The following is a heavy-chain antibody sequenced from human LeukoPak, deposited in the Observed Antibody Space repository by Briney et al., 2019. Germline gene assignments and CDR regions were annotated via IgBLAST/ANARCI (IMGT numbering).Heavy chain of an antibody. CDR2: INPNSGGT. V-gene: IGHV1-2*02. D-gene: IGHD4-23*01. J-gene: IGHJ3*02. Sequence: ASVKVSCKASGYTFTDYYMHWVRQAPGQGLEWMGWINPNSGGTNFAQRFQGRVTMTRETSFSTAYMELTRLRSDDTAVYYCARLTTVGIPPDVFDIWGQGTMVAVSS. CDR1: GYTFTDYY. CDR3: ARLTTVGIPPDVFDI.